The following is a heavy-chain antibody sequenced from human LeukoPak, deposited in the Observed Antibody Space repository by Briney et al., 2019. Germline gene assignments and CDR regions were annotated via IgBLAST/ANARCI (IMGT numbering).Heavy chain of an antibody. CDR3: ARSRGTTTAVFGY. J-gene: IGHJ4*02. V-gene: IGHV1-46*01. CDR2: INPGGGSV. D-gene: IGHD1-26*01. CDR1: GYTFTSYF. Sequence: GASVKVSCKASGYTFTSYFIHWVRRAPGQGHEWMGAINPGGGSVTYAQKFQGRVTMTRDTSTSTVYMELTSLRSEDTAVYYCARSRGTTTAVFGYWGQGTLVTVSS.